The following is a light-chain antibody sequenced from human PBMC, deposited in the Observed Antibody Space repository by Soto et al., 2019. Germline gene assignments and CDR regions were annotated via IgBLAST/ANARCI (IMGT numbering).Light chain of an antibody. CDR1: SSDVGGYNY. J-gene: IGLJ2*01. CDR2: DVS. CDR3: RSYTSSRPVV. V-gene: IGLV2-14*01. Sequence: QSALTQPASVSVSPGQSITISCTGTSSDVGGYNYVSWYQQHPGKAPQLMIYDVSNRPSGVSNRFSGSKSGNTASLTFSGLQGEDEAYYCCRSYTSSRPVVFGGGTKVTVL.